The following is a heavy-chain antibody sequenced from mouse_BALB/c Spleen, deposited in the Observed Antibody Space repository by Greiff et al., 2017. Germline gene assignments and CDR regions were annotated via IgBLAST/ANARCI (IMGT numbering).Heavy chain of an antibody. Sequence: EVQGVESGGGLVQPGGSRKLSCAASGFTFSDYGMAWVRQAPGKGPEWVAFISNLAYSIYYADTVTGRFTISRENAKNTLYLEMSGLRSEDTAMYYCARGERAMGYWGQGTSVTVSS. D-gene: IGHD3-3*01. CDR2: ISNLAYSI. J-gene: IGHJ4*01. CDR1: GFTFSDYG. V-gene: IGHV5-15*02. CDR3: ARGERAMGY.